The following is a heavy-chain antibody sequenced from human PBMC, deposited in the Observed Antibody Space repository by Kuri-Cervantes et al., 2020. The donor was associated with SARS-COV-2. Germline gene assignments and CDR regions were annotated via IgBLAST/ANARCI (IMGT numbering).Heavy chain of an antibody. CDR2: IYWDDDK. CDR3: AHRRYSSGPEFAFDI. V-gene: IGHV2-5*08. Sequence: TLSLTCTVSGGSISSYYWSWIRQPPGKGLEWLALIYWDDDKCYSPSLKSRPTIAKDTSKNQVVLTMTNMDPVDTATYYCAHRRYSSGPEFAFDIWGQGTMVTVSS. CDR1: GGSISSYYW. D-gene: IGHD6-19*01. J-gene: IGHJ3*02.